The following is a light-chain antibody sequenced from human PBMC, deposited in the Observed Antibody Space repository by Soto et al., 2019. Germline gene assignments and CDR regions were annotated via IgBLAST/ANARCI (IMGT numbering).Light chain of an antibody. CDR2: GAS. Sequence: DIVLTQSPGTLSLPPGERAILSCSASQSVSSSHLAWYQQKPGQAPRLLIYGASSRATGIPDRFSGSGSGTDFSLTISRLEPEDFAVYYCQHYGTSPPALTFGGGTKVESK. CDR3: QHYGTSPPALT. J-gene: IGKJ4*01. CDR1: QSVSSSH. V-gene: IGKV3-20*01.